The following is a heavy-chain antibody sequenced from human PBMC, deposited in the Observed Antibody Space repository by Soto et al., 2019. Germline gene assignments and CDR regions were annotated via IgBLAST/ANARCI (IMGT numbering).Heavy chain of an antibody. V-gene: IGHV1-69*13. J-gene: IGHJ6*02. CDR2: IIPIFGTA. CDR1: GGTFSSYA. CDR3: ARVGGFEFSGEDGPDYYYYGMDV. D-gene: IGHD3-10*01. Sequence: ASVKVSCKASGGTFSSYAISWVRQAPGQGXEWMGGIIPIFGTANYAQKFQGRVTITADESTSTAYMELSSLRSEDTAVYYCARVGGFEFSGEDGPDYYYYGMDVWGQGTTVTVSS.